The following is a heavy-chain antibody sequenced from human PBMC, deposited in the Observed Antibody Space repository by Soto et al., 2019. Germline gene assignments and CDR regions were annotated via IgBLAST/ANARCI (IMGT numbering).Heavy chain of an antibody. V-gene: IGHV3-21*01. CDR2: ISSSSSYI. D-gene: IGHD6-19*01. CDR1: GFTFSSYS. CDR3: ALRHAVAGEDFDAFDI. Sequence: PGGSLRLSCAASGFTFSSYSMNWVRQAPGKGLEWVSSISSSSSYIYYADSVKGRFTISRDNAKNSLYLQMNSLRAEDTAVYYCALRHAVAGEDFDAFDIWGQGTMVTVS. J-gene: IGHJ3*02.